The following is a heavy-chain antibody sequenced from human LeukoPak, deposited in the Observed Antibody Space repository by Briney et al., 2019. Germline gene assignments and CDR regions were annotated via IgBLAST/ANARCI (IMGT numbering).Heavy chain of an antibody. CDR3: ARHLRNYIVVVPAAIVSVWFDP. J-gene: IGHJ5*02. CDR1: GGSFSGYY. Sequence: SETLSLTCAVYGGSFSGYYWSWIRQPPGKGLEWIGSIYYSGSTYYNPSLKSRVTISVDTSKNQFSLKLSSVTAADTAVYYCARHLRNYIVVVPAAIVSVWFDPWGQGTLVTVSS. D-gene: IGHD2-2*01. V-gene: IGHV4-34*01. CDR2: IYYSGST.